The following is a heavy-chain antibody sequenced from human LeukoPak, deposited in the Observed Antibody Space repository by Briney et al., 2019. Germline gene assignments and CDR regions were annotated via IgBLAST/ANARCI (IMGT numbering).Heavy chain of an antibody. V-gene: IGHV1-18*01. CDR3: ARLTPYYYESSGYYSGMDV. J-gene: IGHJ6*02. CDR1: GYTFTTYG. D-gene: IGHD3-22*01. CDR2: ISAYNGNT. Sequence: VASVKVSCKASGYTFTTYGISWVRQAPAQGREWMGWISAYNGNTNYEQKLQGRVTMTTDTSTSTVYMDLRSLRSDDTAVYYCARLTPYYYESSGYYSGMDVWGQGTTVTVSS.